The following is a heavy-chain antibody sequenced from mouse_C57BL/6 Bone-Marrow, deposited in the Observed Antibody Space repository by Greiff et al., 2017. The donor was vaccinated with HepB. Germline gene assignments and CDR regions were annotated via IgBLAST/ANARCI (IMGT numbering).Heavy chain of an antibody. CDR3: ARRYDYPYYFDY. Sequence: VKLQQPGAELVKPGASVKLSCKASGYTFTSYWMHWVKQRPGQGLEWIGMIHPNSGSTNYNEKFKSKATLTVDKSSSTAYMQLSSLTSEDSAVYYCARRYDYPYYFDYWGQGTTLTVSS. J-gene: IGHJ2*01. D-gene: IGHD2-4*01. V-gene: IGHV1-64*01. CDR1: GYTFTSYW. CDR2: IHPNSGST.